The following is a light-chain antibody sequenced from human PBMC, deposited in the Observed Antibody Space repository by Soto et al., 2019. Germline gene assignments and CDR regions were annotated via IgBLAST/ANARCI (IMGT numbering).Light chain of an antibody. Sequence: EIVLTQSPGTLSLSPGERATLSCRASQSVSPYLAWYQHKPGQAPRLLIYGASSRATGIPDRFSGSGSGKDFTLTISRLEPEVFAVYYCQKYGSSPPVTFGPGTKVDIK. CDR3: QKYGSSPPVT. J-gene: IGKJ3*01. CDR1: QSVSPY. CDR2: GAS. V-gene: IGKV3-20*01.